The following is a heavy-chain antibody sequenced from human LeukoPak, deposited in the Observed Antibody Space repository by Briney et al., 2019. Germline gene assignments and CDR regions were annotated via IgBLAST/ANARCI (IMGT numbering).Heavy chain of an antibody. Sequence: SETLSLTCTVSGGSISSYYWSWIRQPPGKGLEWIGYIYYSGSTNYNPSLKSRVTISVDTSKNQFSLKLGSVTAADTAVYYCAREVSSGWYYYYMDVWGKGTTVTVSS. V-gene: IGHV4-59*01. CDR1: GGSISSYY. J-gene: IGHJ6*03. D-gene: IGHD6-19*01. CDR3: AREVSSGWYYYYMDV. CDR2: IYYSGST.